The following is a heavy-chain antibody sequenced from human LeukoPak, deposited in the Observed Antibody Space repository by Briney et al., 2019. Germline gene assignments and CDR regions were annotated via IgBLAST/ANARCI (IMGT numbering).Heavy chain of an antibody. D-gene: IGHD1-1*01. CDR3: ARDAGVERYFDY. J-gene: IGHJ4*02. CDR1: GLTFGSYS. V-gene: IGHV3-48*02. CDR2: ISISRTTI. Sequence: GRSLRLSRAASGLTFGSYSTNWVRQAPGKGLEWVSYISISRTTIYYADSVRGRFTISTDNAKKLLFLQMNSLRDEDTAVYYCARDAGVERYFDYWGQGALVTVSS.